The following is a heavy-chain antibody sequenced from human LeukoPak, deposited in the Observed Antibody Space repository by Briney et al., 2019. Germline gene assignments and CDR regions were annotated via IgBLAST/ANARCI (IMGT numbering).Heavy chain of an antibody. Sequence: GGSLRLSCAASGFTFSSCGMHWVRQAPGKGLEWVAFIRYDGSNKYYADSVTGRFTISRDNSKNTLYLQMNSLRAEDTAVYYCAKDVIVVSSQGVYYYYYYYMDVWGKGTTVTVSS. CDR3: AKDVIVVSSQGVYYYYYYYMDV. J-gene: IGHJ6*03. CDR2: IRYDGSNK. V-gene: IGHV3-30*02. D-gene: IGHD2-15*01. CDR1: GFTFSSCG.